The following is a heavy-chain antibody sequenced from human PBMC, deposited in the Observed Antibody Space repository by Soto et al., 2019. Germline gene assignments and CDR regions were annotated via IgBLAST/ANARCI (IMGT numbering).Heavy chain of an antibody. CDR1: GFTFSSYA. CDR3: AIHREGDDFWVRGSFAY. J-gene: IGHJ4*02. Sequence: GSLRLSCAASGFTFSSYAMSWVRQAPGKGLEWVSAISGSGGSTYYADSVKGRFTISRDNSKNTLYLQMNSLRAEDTAVYYCAIHREGDDFWVRGSFAYWGQGTLVTVSS. CDR2: ISGSGGST. D-gene: IGHD3-3*01. V-gene: IGHV3-23*01.